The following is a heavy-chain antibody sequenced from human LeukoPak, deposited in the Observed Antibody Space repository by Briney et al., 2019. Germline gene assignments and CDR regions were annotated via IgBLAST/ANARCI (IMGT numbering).Heavy chain of an antibody. Sequence: PSETLSLTCTVSGGSISSGNYYWSWIRQPAGKGLEWIGRIYTSGGTNYNPSLKSRVTISIDTSKNQFSLKLSSVTAADTAVYYCARDSNGYSYGYYYYYYYIDVWGKGTTVTVSS. J-gene: IGHJ6*03. CDR2: IYTSGGT. CDR3: ARDSNGYSYGYYYYYYYIDV. CDR1: GGSISSGNYY. V-gene: IGHV4-61*02. D-gene: IGHD5-18*01.